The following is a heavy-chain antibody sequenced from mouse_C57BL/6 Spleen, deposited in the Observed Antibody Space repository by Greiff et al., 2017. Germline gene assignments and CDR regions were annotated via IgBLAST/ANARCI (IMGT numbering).Heavy chain of an antibody. CDR2: INYDGSST. CDR3: ARDIDGSSSGGYFDV. Sequence: EVKLVESEGGLVQPGSSMKLSCTASGFTFSDYYMAWVRQVPEKGLEWVANINYDGSSTYYLASLKSRFIISRDNAKNILYLQMSRLKSEDTATYYCARDIDGSSSGGYFDVWGTGTTVTVSS. V-gene: IGHV5-16*01. J-gene: IGHJ1*03. CDR1: GFTFSDYY. D-gene: IGHD1-1*01.